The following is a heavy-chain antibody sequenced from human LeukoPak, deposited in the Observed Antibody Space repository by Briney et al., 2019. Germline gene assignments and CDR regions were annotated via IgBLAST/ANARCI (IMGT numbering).Heavy chain of an antibody. D-gene: IGHD5-12*01. J-gene: IGHJ4*02. CDR3: ARGGLAPTYFDY. Sequence: GGSLKLSCAASGFSFSSYAMSWVRQAPGKGLEYVSAISSNGGSTYYANSVKGRFTISRDNSKNTLYLQMGSLRAEDMAVYYCARGGLAPTYFDYWGQGTLVTVSS. CDR2: ISSNGGST. V-gene: IGHV3-64*01. CDR1: GFSFSSYA.